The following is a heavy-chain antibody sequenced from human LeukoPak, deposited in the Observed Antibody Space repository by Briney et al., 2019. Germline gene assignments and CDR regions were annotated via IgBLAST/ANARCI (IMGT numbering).Heavy chain of an antibody. J-gene: IGHJ6*03. CDR3: ARQGYQLLVYYYYYMDV. V-gene: IGHV4-34*01. Sequence: SETLSLTCAVYGGSFSSYYWGWVRQPPGKGLEWIGEINHSGSTNYNPSLKSRVTISIDTSKNQFLLTLSSVTAADTAVYYCARQGYQLLVYYYYYMDVWGKGTTVTVSS. CDR2: INHSGST. D-gene: IGHD2-2*01. CDR1: GGSFSSYY.